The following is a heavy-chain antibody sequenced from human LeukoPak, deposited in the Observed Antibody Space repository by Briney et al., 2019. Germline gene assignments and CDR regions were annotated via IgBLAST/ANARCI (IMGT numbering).Heavy chain of an antibody. J-gene: IGHJ4*02. D-gene: IGHD1-26*01. CDR2: ISGSGGNT. Sequence: GGSLRLSCAASGFTFSTYAMSWVRQAPGKGLEWVSTISGSGGNTYYADSVKGRFTIPRDNSKNTLNLQMNSLRAVDTAVYYCAKDEVVGATSDCWGQGTLVTVSS. CDR1: GFTFSTYA. V-gene: IGHV3-23*01. CDR3: AKDEVVGATSDC.